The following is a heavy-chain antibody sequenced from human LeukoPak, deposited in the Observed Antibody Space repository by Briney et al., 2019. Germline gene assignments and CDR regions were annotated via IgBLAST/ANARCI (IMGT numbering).Heavy chain of an antibody. D-gene: IGHD3-22*01. V-gene: IGHV3-74*01. Sequence: PGGSLRLSCAASGFTFSSYWMHWVRQAPGKGLVWVSRINTDGSSTTYADSVKGRFTISRDNAKNTLYLQMNSLRAEDTAVYYCARVATYYDSSGHNSGYFDYWGQGTLVTVSS. J-gene: IGHJ4*02. CDR3: ARVATYYDSSGHNSGYFDY. CDR1: GFTFSSYW. CDR2: INTDGSST.